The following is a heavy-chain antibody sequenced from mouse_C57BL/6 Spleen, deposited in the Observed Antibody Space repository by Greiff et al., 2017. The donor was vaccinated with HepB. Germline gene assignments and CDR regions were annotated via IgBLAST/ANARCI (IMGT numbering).Heavy chain of an antibody. CDR2: TNPTNGRT. CDR3: ARIKKLVATYFDY. V-gene: IGHV1S81*02. CDR1: GYTFTSYW. Sequence: VQLQQSGAELVKAGASVKMSCKASGYTFTSYWMHWVKQRLGQGLEWFAETNPTNGRTYYNEKFKSKATLTVDKSSSTAYMLLSGPTFEESAVYYCARIKKLVATYFDYWSQGTTLTVSS. D-gene: IGHD1-1*01. J-gene: IGHJ2*01.